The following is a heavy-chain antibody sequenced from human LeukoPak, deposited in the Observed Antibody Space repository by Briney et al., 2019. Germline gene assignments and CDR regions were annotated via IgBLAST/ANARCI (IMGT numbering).Heavy chain of an antibody. CDR3: ARGNPKNDYIWGSYRSWFDP. V-gene: IGHV4-34*01. J-gene: IGHJ5*02. D-gene: IGHD3-16*02. CDR1: GGSFSGYY. CDR2: INHSGST. Sequence: SETLSLTCAVYGGSFSGYYWSWIRQPPGKGLEWIGEINHSGSTNYNPSLKSRATISVDTSKNQFSLKLSSVTAADTAVYYCARGNPKNDYIWGSYRSWFDPWGQGTLVTVSS.